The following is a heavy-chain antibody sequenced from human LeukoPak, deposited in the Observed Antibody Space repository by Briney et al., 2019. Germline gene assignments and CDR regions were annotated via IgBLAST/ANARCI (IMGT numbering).Heavy chain of an antibody. D-gene: IGHD5-24*01. J-gene: IGHJ4*02. CDR3: ASWDVPKECRDF. CDR2: INAAGGMT. V-gene: IGHV3-74*01. Sequence: GGSLRLSCAASGFTFSNAWMHWVRQAPGKGLVWVSRINAAGGMTSYADSVKGRFTISRDNTKNTVYLQMDSLRAEDTAVYYCASWDVPKECRDFWGQGTLVAVS. CDR1: GFTFSNAW.